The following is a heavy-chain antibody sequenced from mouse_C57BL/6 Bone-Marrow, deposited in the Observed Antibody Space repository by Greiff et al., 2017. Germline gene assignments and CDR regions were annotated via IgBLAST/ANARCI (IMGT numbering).Heavy chain of an antibody. CDR2: IDPSDSDT. D-gene: IGHD1-1*01. V-gene: IGHV1-52*01. CDR1: GYTFTSYW. Sequence: QVQLQQPGAELVRPGSSVKLSCKASGYTFTSYWMHWVKQRPIQGLEWIGNIDPSDSDTHYNQKFKDKATLTVDKSSSTAYMERSSLTSEDSAVYYCARWGVLAMDCGGQGTSVTVSS. CDR3: ARWGVLAMDC. J-gene: IGHJ4*01.